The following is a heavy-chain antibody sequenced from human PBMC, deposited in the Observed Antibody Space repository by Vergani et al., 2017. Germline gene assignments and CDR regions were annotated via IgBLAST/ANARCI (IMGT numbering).Heavy chain of an antibody. CDR1: GGSISSYY. D-gene: IGHD3-3*01. J-gene: IGHJ6*03. CDR2: IYYSGST. V-gene: IGHV4-59*01. Sequence: QVQLQESGPGLVKPSETLSLTCTVSGGSISSYYWSWIRQPPGKGLEWIGYIYYSGSTNYNPSLKSRVTISVETSKNQFSLKLSSVTAADTAVAYCARLNPYDDFWSGYYDYYYDYMDVWGKGTTVTVSS. CDR3: ARLNPYDDFWSGYYDYYYDYMDV.